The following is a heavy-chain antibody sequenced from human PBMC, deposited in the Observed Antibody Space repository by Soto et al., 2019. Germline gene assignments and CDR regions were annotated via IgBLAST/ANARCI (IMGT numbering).Heavy chain of an antibody. CDR1: GFTFSSYS. V-gene: IGHV3-21*01. CDR3: ARGKDIVVVVADNWFDP. J-gene: IGHJ5*02. Sequence: PGGSLRLSCAASGFTFSSYSMNWVRQAPGKGLEWVSSISSSSSYIYYADSVKGRFTISRDNAKNSLYLQMNSLRAEDTAVYYCARGKDIVVVVADNWFDPWGQGTLVTVSS. D-gene: IGHD2-15*01. CDR2: ISSSSSYI.